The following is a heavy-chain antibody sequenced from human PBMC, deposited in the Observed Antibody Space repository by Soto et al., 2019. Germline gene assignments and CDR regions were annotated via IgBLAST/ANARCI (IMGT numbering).Heavy chain of an antibody. J-gene: IGHJ6*02. V-gene: IGHV3-33*01. CDR1: GFTFSSYG. D-gene: IGHD3-3*01. CDR2: IWYDGSNK. Sequence: PGGSLRLSCAASGFTFSSYGMHWVRQAPGKGLEWVAVIWYDGSNKYYADSVKGRFTISRDNSKNTLYLQMNSLRAEDTAVYYCARELSLIRFLEWFDYYYYYYGMDVWGQGTTVTVSS. CDR3: ARELSLIRFLEWFDYYYYYYGMDV.